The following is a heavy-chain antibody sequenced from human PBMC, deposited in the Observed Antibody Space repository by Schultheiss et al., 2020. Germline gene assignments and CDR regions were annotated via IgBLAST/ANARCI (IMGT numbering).Heavy chain of an antibody. CDR3: ARDVSDYDFWSGFDY. V-gene: IGHV3-33*05. Sequence: GGSLRLSCAASGFTFSSYGMHWVRQAPGKGLEWVAVISYDGSNKYYADSVKGRFTISRDNSKNTLYLQMNSLRAEDTAVYYCARDVSDYDFWSGFDYWGQGTLGTVS. CDR2: ISYDGSNK. CDR1: GFTFSSYG. D-gene: IGHD3-3*01. J-gene: IGHJ4*02.